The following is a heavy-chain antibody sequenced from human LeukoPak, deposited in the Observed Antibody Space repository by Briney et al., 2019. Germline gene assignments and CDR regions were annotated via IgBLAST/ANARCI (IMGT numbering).Heavy chain of an antibody. CDR2: ISAYNGNT. Sequence: ASVKVSCKASGGFFSGYAMSWLRQAPGQGLEWMGWISAYNGNTNYAQKLQGRVTMTTDTSTSTAYMELRSLRSEDTAVYYCARDRNWFDPWGQGTLVTVSS. CDR3: ARDRNWFDP. J-gene: IGHJ5*02. CDR1: GGFFSGYA. V-gene: IGHV1-18*04.